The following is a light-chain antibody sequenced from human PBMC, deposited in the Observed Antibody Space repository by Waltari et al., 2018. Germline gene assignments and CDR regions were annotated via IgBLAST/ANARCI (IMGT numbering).Light chain of an antibody. J-gene: IGKJ2*01. CDR2: WAS. CDR1: QSVLYSSNNKNY. Sequence: DIVMTQSPDSLAVSLGERATINCKSSQSVLYSSNNKNYLAWYQQKPGQPPKLLIYWASTRESGAPDRFSGSGSGTDFTLTISGLQAEDVAVYYCQQYYDTPYTFGQGTKLEIK. V-gene: IGKV4-1*01. CDR3: QQYYDTPYT.